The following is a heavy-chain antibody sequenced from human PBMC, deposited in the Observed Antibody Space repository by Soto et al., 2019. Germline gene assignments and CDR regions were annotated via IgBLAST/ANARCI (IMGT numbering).Heavy chain of an antibody. D-gene: IGHD2-21*02. Sequence: QVQLVQSGAEVKKPGSSVKVSCKASGGTFSSYAISWVRQAPGQGLEWMGGIIPIFGTANYAQKFQGRVTITADESTSTAYMALSSLRSEDTAVYYCARGVYCGGDCYRWFDPWGQGTLVTVSS. CDR3: ARGVYCGGDCYRWFDP. J-gene: IGHJ5*02. CDR1: GGTFSSYA. CDR2: IIPIFGTA. V-gene: IGHV1-69*01.